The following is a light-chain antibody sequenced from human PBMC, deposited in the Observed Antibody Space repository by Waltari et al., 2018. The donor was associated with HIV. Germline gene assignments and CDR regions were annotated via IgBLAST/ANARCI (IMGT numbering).Light chain of an antibody. V-gene: IGLV1-44*01. CDR1: RPNIGRNH. Sequence: QSMLTQPPSASGTPAPRVTISCYGSRPNIGRNHVNWYQQLPGTAPKPLSASSNPRPSVVPGRFLGSKSGTSASLAISGLQSEDEADYYCATWDDSLNGRVFGGGTKLTVL. CDR3: ATWDDSLNGRV. CDR2: SSN. J-gene: IGLJ3*02.